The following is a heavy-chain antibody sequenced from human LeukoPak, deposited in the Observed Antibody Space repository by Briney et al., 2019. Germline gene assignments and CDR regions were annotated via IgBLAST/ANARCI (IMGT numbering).Heavy chain of an antibody. V-gene: IGHV3-21*01. CDR2: ISSSSSYI. CDR3: ARDLLSAQPGFDY. J-gene: IGHJ4*02. CDR1: GFTFSSYS. D-gene: IGHD3-16*02. Sequence: PGGSLRLSCAASGFTFSSYSVNWVRQAPGKGLEWVSSISSSSSYIYYADSVKGRFTISRDNAKNSLYLQMNSLRAEDTAVYYCARDLLSAQPGFDYWGQGTLVTVSS.